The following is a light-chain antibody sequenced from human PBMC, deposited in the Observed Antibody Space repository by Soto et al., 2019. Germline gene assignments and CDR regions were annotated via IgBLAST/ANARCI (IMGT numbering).Light chain of an antibody. J-gene: IGKJ5*01. Sequence: DIQMTQSPSSLSASVGDRVTITYRASQSISSYLNWYQQKPGKAPKLLIYAASTLQSGIPSSFRGSESGSDITRTISSLQPEDIATYYCQQSYSTLITIGEGTRLEIK. V-gene: IGKV1-39*01. CDR3: QQSYSTLIT. CDR1: QSISSY. CDR2: AAS.